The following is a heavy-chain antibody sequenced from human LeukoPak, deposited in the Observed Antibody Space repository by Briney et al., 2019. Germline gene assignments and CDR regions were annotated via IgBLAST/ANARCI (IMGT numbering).Heavy chain of an antibody. D-gene: IGHD6-19*01. V-gene: IGHV3-23*01. CDR2: ISGNGSTT. Sequence: GGSLRLSCAASGFTFSSYGMIWVRQAPGKGLEWVSSISGNGSTTFYADSVKGRFTISRDNSKNTVYLQMNSLRVEDTAVYYCTRGGSVPATRSFDYWGQGTLVTVSS. CDR3: TRGGSVPATRSFDY. J-gene: IGHJ4*02. CDR1: GFTFSSYG.